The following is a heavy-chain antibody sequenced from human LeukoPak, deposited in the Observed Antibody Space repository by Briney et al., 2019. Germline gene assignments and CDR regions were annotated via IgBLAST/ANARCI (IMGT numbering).Heavy chain of an antibody. J-gene: IGHJ5*02. CDR1: EFTFSTDA. CDR2: ISYDGSNK. Sequence: GGSLRLSCGASEFTFSTDAMHWVRQAPGKGLEWVAVISYDGSNKYYADSVKGRFTISRDNSKNTLYLQMNSLRADDTAVYYSARGVSIVVMTAIGRFDPWGQGTLVTVSS. D-gene: IGHD2-21*02. V-gene: IGHV3-30*04. CDR3: ARGVSIVVMTAIGRFDP.